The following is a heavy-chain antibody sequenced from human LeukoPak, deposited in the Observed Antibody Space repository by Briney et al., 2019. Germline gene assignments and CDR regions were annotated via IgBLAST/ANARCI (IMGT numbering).Heavy chain of an antibody. CDR3: ARRGWASTCSSTSCYQFPYYYYYMDV. J-gene: IGHJ6*03. Sequence: KPSETLSLTCTVSGGSMSSYYWSWIRQPPGKGLEWIGYIYYSGSTNYNPSLKSRVTISVDTSKNQFSLKLSTVTAADTAVYYCARRGWASTCSSTSCYQFPYYYYYMDVWGKGTTVTVSS. CDR1: GGSMSSYY. CDR2: IYYSGST. V-gene: IGHV4-59*12. D-gene: IGHD2-2*01.